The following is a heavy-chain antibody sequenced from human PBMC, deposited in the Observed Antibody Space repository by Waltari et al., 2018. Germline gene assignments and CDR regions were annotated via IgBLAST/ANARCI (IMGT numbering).Heavy chain of an antibody. V-gene: IGHV1-69-2*01. J-gene: IGHJ4*02. D-gene: IGHD6-6*01. CDR2: VDPEDGEK. CDR3: ATLGIAARHFDH. CDR1: GYTFTDYY. Sequence: EVQLVQSGAEVKKPGATVKISCKASGYTFTDYYMHWVQQAPGKGLGWMGSVDPEDGEKIYAEKFQGRVTRTADTSTDTAYMELSSLRSEDTAVYYCATLGIAARHFDHWGQGTLVTVSS.